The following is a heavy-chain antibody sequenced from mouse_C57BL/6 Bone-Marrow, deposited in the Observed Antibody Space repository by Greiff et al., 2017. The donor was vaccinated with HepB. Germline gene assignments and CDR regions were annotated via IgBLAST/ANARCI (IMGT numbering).Heavy chain of an antibody. Sequence: EVQLVESGPSLVRPSQTLSLTCTVTGFSINSDCYWIWIRQFPGNKLEYIGYTFYSGITYYNPSLESRTYITRDTSKNQFSLKLSSVTTEDTATYYCARGAYYSNLYAMDYWGQGTSVTVSS. CDR1: GFSINSDCY. CDR2: TFYSGIT. V-gene: IGHV3-3*01. CDR3: ARGAYYSNLYAMDY. J-gene: IGHJ4*01. D-gene: IGHD2-5*01.